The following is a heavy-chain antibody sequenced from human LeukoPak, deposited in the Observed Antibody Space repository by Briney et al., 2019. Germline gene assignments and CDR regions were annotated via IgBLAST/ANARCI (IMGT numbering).Heavy chain of an antibody. D-gene: IGHD3/OR15-3a*01. J-gene: IGHJ6*03. CDR2: ISGSGGST. Sequence: GGSLRLSCAASGFTFSSYAMSWVRQAPGKGLEWVSAISGSGGSTYYADSVKGRFTISRDNSKNTLYLQMGSLRAEDMAVYYCARAAWTEYYYYYYYMDVWGKGTTVTVSS. CDR3: ARAAWTEYYYYYYYMDV. V-gene: IGHV3-23*01. CDR1: GFTFSSYA.